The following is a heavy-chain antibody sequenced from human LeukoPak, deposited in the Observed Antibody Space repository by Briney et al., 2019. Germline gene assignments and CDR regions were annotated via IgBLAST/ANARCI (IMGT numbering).Heavy chain of an antibody. CDR3: VRGYGSGSYAGMDV. D-gene: IGHD3-10*01. CDR2: IDTAGDP. J-gene: IGHJ6*04. CDR1: GFTFSSNG. Sequence: PGGSLRLSCVASGFTFSSNGMHWVRQAAGKGLEWVSGIDTAGDPCYPGSVKGRFTISRENAKNSLYLQMNSLTAGDTAVYYCVRGYGSGSYAGMDVWGKGTTVTVSS. V-gene: IGHV3-13*05.